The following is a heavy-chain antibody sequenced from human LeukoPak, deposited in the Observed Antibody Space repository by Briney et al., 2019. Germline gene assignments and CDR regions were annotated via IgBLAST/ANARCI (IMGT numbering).Heavy chain of an antibody. CDR3: ARETMVIYDSSGYYDAFDI. V-gene: IGHV1-46*01. J-gene: IGHJ3*02. CDR2: INPSGGST. CDR1: GYTFTSYY. Sequence: GASVKVSCKASGYTFTSYYIHWVRQAPGEGLEWMGIINPSGGSTSYAQKFQGRVTMTRDMSTSTIYMELSSLRSEDTAVYYCARETMVIYDSSGYYDAFDIWGQGTMVTVSS. D-gene: IGHD3-22*01.